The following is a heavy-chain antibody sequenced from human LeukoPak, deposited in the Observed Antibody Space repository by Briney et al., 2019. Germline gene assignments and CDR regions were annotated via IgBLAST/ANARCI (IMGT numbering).Heavy chain of an antibody. CDR3: ARDSFQWELLGY. CDR1: GFTFSSYS. CDR2: ISSSTSII. J-gene: IGHJ4*02. Sequence: PGGSLRLSCAASGFTFSSYSMNWVRQAPGKGLQWVSYISSSTSIIYYADSVKGRFTISRDNAKNSLYLQMNSLRAEDTAVYYCARDSFQWELLGYWGQGTLVTVSS. V-gene: IGHV3-48*04. D-gene: IGHD1-26*01.